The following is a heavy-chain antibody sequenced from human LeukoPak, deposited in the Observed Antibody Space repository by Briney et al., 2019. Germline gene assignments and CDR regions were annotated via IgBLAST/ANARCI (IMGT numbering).Heavy chain of an antibody. J-gene: IGHJ4*02. V-gene: IGHV1-2*02. D-gene: IGHD2-2*01. CDR3: ASELHDTSSPHGY. CDR1: GYTFTGYY. CDR2: INPNSGGT. Sequence: ASVKVSCKASGYTFTGYYMHWVRQAPGQGLEWMGWINPNSGGTNYAQRFQGRVTLTRDMSINTAYMELSSLRSDDTAVYYCASELHDTSSPHGYWGQGTLVTVSS.